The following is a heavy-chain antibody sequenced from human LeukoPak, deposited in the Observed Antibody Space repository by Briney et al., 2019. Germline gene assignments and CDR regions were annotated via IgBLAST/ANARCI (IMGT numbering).Heavy chain of an antibody. CDR1: GYSFTSYW. Sequence: GESLKISCKGSGYSFTSYWIGWVRQMPGKGLEWMGIIYPGDSDTRYSPSFQGQVTIPADKSISTAYLQWSSLKASDTAMYYCATVASGYCSGGSCYWFDPWGQGTLVTVSS. D-gene: IGHD2-15*01. V-gene: IGHV5-51*01. CDR2: IYPGDSDT. CDR3: ATVASGYCSGGSCYWFDP. J-gene: IGHJ5*02.